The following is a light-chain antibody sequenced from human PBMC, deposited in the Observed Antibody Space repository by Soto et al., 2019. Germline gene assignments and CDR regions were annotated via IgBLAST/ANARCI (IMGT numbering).Light chain of an antibody. Sequence: IQMTQSPSSLSASVGDRVTITCQASQDIRNYLNCYQQKPGKAPNLLIYDASNLRAGVPSRFSGSGSGTEFTFTISSLQPEDIATYYCQHYDHLPPLSFGGGTKVEIK. CDR2: DAS. J-gene: IGKJ4*01. V-gene: IGKV1-33*01. CDR1: QDIRNY. CDR3: QHYDHLPPLS.